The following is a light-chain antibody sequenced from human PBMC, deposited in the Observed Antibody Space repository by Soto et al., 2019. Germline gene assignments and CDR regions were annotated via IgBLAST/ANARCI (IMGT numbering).Light chain of an antibody. Sequence: DIQLTQSPSFLSASVGDRVIITCRASQVISGHLAWYQQKPGRAPNLLIYSASTLQSGVSSRFSGSGAGTEFNLTINNLQPVDFATYFCQQFKSYPLTVGGGTKVEI. CDR2: SAS. CDR3: QQFKSYPLT. J-gene: IGKJ4*01. CDR1: QVISGH. V-gene: IGKV1-9*01.